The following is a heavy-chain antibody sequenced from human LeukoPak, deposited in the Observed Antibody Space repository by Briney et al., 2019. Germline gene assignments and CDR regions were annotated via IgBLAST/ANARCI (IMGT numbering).Heavy chain of an antibody. Sequence: ASVKVSCKTSGVTFSSYAISWVRQAPGQGLEWMGGIIPMFGTANYAQKFQGRVTMTTDTSTSTAYMELSSLRSEDTAVYYCARERNYDYVWGSYRPQIFDYWGQGTLVTVSS. D-gene: IGHD3-16*02. CDR2: IIPMFGTA. CDR3: ARERNYDYVWGSYRPQIFDY. J-gene: IGHJ4*02. V-gene: IGHV1-69*05. CDR1: GVTFSSYA.